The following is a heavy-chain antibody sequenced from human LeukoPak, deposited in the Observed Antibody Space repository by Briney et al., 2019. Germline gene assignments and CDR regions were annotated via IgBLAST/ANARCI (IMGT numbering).Heavy chain of an antibody. V-gene: IGHV4-39*01. CDR3: ARGFYYGSGRLNWFDP. D-gene: IGHD3-10*01. J-gene: IGHJ5*02. CDR2: IYYSGST. CDR1: GGSISSSSYY. Sequence: SETLSLTCTVSGGSISSSSYYWGWIRQPPGKGLEWIGSIYYSGSTYYNPSLKSRATISVDTSKNQFSLKLSSVTAADTAVYYCARGFYYGSGRLNWFDPWGQGTLVTVSS.